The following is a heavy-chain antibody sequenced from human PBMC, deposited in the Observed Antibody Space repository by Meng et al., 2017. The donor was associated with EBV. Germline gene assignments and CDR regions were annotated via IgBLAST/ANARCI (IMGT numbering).Heavy chain of an antibody. Sequence: VEVVQTGAEVKKPGSSGKVSCKASGGTCSSYAISWVRQAPGQGLEWMGGIIPIFGTANYAQKFQGRATITADKSTSTAYMELSSLRSEDTAVYYCARAEIAAAGRLDYWGQGTLVTGSS. CDR3: ARAEIAAAGRLDY. CDR1: GGTCSSYA. CDR2: IIPIFGTA. V-gene: IGHV1-69*06. J-gene: IGHJ4*02. D-gene: IGHD6-13*01.